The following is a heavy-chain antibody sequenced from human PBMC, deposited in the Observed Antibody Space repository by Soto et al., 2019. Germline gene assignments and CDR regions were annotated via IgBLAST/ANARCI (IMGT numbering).Heavy chain of an antibody. CDR1: GGSISSGGYY. CDR3: ARLTSSSGYSYYFDY. CDR2: IYYSGST. Sequence: TLSLTCTVSGGSISSGGYYWSWIRQHPGKGLEWIGYIYYSGSTYYNPSLKSRVTISVDTSKNQFSLKLSSVTAADTAVYYCARLTSSSGYSYYFDYWGKGTLVTVAS. D-gene: IGHD3-22*01. V-gene: IGHV4-31*03. J-gene: IGHJ4*02.